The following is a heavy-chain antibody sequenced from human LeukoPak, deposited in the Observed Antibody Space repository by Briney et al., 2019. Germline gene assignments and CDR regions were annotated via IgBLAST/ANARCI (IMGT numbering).Heavy chain of an antibody. CDR2: ISYDGSNK. D-gene: IGHD6-19*01. V-gene: IGHV3-30-3*01. Sequence: GGSLRLSCAASGFTFSSYAMHWVRQAPGKGLEWVAVISYDGSNKYYADSVKGRFTISRDNSKNTLYLQMNSLRAEDTAVYYCAREGLQQWLPHHFYYYYYGMDVWGQGTTVTVSS. CDR1: GFTFSSYA. J-gene: IGHJ6*02. CDR3: AREGLQQWLPHHFYYYYYGMDV.